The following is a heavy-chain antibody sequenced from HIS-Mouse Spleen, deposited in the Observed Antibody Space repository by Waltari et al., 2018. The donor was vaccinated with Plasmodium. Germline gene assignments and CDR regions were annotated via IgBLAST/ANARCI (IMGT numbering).Heavy chain of an antibody. J-gene: IGHJ4*02. CDR2: INPNSGGT. Sequence: QVQLVQSGAEVKKPGASVKVSCKASGYPFTGYYMHWVRQAPGQGLEWMGWINPNSGGTNYAQKCQGRVTMTRDTSISTAYMELSRLRSDDTAVYYCARDLAAAGHFDYWGQGTLVTVSS. CDR1: GYPFTGYY. V-gene: IGHV1-2*02. CDR3: ARDLAAAGHFDY. D-gene: IGHD6-13*01.